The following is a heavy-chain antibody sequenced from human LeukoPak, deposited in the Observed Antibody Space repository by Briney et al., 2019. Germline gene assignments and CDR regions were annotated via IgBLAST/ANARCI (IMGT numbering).Heavy chain of an antibody. J-gene: IGHJ4*02. CDR2: IWYDGSNK. D-gene: IGHD1/OR15-1a*01. CDR3: ARSGRWGNKGYYFDY. Sequence: PGGSLRLSCAASGFTFSSYGMHWVRQAPGKGLEWVAVIWYDGSNKYYADSVKGRFTISRDNSKNTLYLQMNSLRAEDTAVYYCARSGRWGNKGYYFDYWGQGTLVTVSS. V-gene: IGHV3-33*01. CDR1: GFTFSSYG.